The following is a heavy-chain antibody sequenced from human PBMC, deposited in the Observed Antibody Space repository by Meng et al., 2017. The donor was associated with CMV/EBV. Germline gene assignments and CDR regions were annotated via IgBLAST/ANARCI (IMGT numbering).Heavy chain of an antibody. D-gene: IGHD2-15*01. Sequence: VQVVQPGAGVKKPWTSLKGSCKASGYTLTGYYIHWGRQAPGEGLEWMGWINPDSGGTNYAQKFQGRVTMTRDTSISTVYMELSRLRSDDTAVYYCARLGSTDDYWGQGTLVTVSS. CDR2: INPDSGGT. V-gene: IGHV1-2*02. CDR3: ARLGSTDDY. CDR1: GYTLTGYY. J-gene: IGHJ4*02.